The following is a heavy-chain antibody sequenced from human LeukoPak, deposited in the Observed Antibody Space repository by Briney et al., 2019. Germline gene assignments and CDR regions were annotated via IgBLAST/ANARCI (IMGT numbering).Heavy chain of an antibody. CDR3: ASPKYCSGGSCYSGWYFDL. CDR1: GGSISSSSYY. Sequence: SETLSLTCTVSGGSISSSSYYWGWIRQPPGKGLEWIGSIYYSGSTYYNPSLKSRVTISADTSKNQFSLKLSSVTAADTAVYYCASPKYCSGGSCYSGWYFDLWGRGTLVTVSS. CDR2: IYYSGST. V-gene: IGHV4-39*01. D-gene: IGHD2-15*01. J-gene: IGHJ2*01.